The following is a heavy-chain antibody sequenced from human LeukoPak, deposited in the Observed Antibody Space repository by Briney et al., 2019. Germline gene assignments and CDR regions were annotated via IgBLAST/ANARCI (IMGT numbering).Heavy chain of an antibody. Sequence: GGSLRLSCAASGFTFSSYAMNWVRQAPGKGLEWVSAIRGSDDSTYYADSVKGRSTISRDTSKNTLYLQMNSLRAEDTAIYYCAKGRIVPAALLDYWGQGTLVTVSS. CDR3: AKGRIVPAALLDY. D-gene: IGHD2-2*01. J-gene: IGHJ4*02. CDR1: GFTFSSYA. CDR2: IRGSDDST. V-gene: IGHV3-23*01.